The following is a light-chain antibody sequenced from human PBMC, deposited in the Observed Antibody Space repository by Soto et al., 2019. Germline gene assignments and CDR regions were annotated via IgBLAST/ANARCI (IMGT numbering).Light chain of an antibody. J-gene: IGKJ1*01. Sequence: DPHLTPSRYTISGSLGDNSTSTRRASQSISSWLAWYQQKPGKAPKLLIYDASTLESGVPSRFSGSGSGTEFTLTISSLQPDDFATYYCQQYNSYSTFGQGAKVDIK. CDR2: DAS. CDR1: QSISSW. CDR3: QQYNSYST. V-gene: IGKV1-5*01.